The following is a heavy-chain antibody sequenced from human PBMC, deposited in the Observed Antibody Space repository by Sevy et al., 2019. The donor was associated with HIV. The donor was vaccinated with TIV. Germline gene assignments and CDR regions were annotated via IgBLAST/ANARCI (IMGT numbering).Heavy chain of an antibody. J-gene: IGHJ4*02. V-gene: IGHV3-23*01. Sequence: GGSLRLSCAASGFTFNNYAMSWGRQDPGKGLGWISVTTAGGVMTYSVHSVRGRFTISGDNSKNMVDLQMNSLSAEDTATYYCVVGTIKHFDYWGQGTRVTVSS. CDR3: VVGTIKHFDY. CDR2: TTAGGVMT. D-gene: IGHD1-26*01. CDR1: GFTFNNYA.